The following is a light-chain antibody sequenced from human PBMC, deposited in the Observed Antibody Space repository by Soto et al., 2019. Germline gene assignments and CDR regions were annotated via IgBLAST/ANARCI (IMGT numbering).Light chain of an antibody. V-gene: IGKV3-11*01. CDR3: QQRSNWPIT. CDR1: QRISRN. CDR2: DAS. J-gene: IGKJ5*01. Sequence: EVVRRQSPATLSVSPGESATLSCRASQRISRNLAWYQQKPGQAPRLLIYDASNRATGIPARFSGSGSGTDFTLTISSLEPEDFAVYYRQQRSNWPITFGQGTRLEIK.